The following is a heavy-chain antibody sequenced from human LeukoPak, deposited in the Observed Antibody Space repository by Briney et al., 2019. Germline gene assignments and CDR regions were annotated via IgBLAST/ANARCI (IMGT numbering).Heavy chain of an antibody. D-gene: IGHD5-18*01. CDR3: ARTGRIQLWLGVDAFDI. V-gene: IGHV3-7*01. J-gene: IGHJ3*02. CDR1: GFTFSSYW. CDR2: IKQDGSEK. Sequence: GGSLRLSCADSGFTFSSYWMSWVRQAPGKGLEWVANIKQDGSEKYYVDSVKGRFTISRDNAKKSLYLQMNSLRAEDTAVYYCARTGRIQLWLGVDAFDIWGQGTMVTVSS.